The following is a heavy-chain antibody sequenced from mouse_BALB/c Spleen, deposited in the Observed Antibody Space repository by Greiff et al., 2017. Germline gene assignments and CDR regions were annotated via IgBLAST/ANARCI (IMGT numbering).Heavy chain of an antibody. J-gene: IGHJ2*01. CDR2: IYPGSGST. CDR3: TRVYGNLYYFDY. D-gene: IGHD2-1*01. V-gene: IGHV1S22*01. CDR1: GYTFTSYW. Sequence: LQQPGSELVRPGASVKLSCKASGYTFTSYWMHWVKQRHGQGLEWIGNIYPGSGSTNYDEKFKSKGTLTVDTSSSTAYMHLSSLTSEDSAVYYCTRVYGNLYYFDYWGQGTTLTVSS.